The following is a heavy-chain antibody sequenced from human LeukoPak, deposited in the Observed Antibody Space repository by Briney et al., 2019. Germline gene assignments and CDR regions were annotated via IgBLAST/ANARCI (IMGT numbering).Heavy chain of an antibody. Sequence: PGGSLRLSCAASGFTFSSYAMSWVRQAPGKGLEWVSAISGSGGSTYYADSVKGRFTISRDNSKNTLYLQMNSLRAEDTAVYSCAKDDFHSTYYYGSGSYYNDWGQGTMVTVSS. CDR3: AKDDFHSTYYYGSGSYYND. V-gene: IGHV3-23*01. J-gene: IGHJ3*01. CDR1: GFTFSSYA. D-gene: IGHD3-10*01. CDR2: ISGSGGST.